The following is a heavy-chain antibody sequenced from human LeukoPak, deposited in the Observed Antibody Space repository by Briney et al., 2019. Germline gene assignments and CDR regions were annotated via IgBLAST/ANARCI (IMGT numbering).Heavy chain of an antibody. CDR1: GFTFSSYW. V-gene: IGHV3-74*01. Sequence: PGGSLRLSCAASGFTFSSYWMHWVRQAPGKGLVWVSRINSDGSSTSYADSVKGRFTISRDNAKNTLYLQMNSLRAEDTAVYYCAKDPYDSHYDAFDIWGQGTMVTVSS. D-gene: IGHD3-22*01. CDR3: AKDPYDSHYDAFDI. J-gene: IGHJ3*02. CDR2: INSDGSST.